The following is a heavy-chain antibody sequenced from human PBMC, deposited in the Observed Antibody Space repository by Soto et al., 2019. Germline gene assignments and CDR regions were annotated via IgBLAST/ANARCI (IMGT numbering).Heavy chain of an antibody. CDR2: IIPIFGTA. V-gene: IGHV1-69*13. CDR1: GGTFSSYA. J-gene: IGHJ6*02. CDR3: ATQDQLLSYGMDV. Sequence: SVKVSCKASGGTFSSYAISWVRQAPGQGLEWMGGIIPIFGTANYAQKFQGRVTITADESTSTAYMELSSLRSEDTAVYYRATQDQLLSYGMDVWGQGTTVTVSS. D-gene: IGHD2-2*01.